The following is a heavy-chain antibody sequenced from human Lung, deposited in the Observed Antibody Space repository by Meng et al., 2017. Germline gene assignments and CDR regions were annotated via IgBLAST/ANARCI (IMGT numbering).Heavy chain of an antibody. D-gene: IGHD3-3*01. V-gene: IGHV3-15*01. CDR3: CCHIDY. CDR2: IKSKPDGETI. J-gene: IGHJ4*02. Sequence: VELGGGLVKPGEILRLSCEGSGFTFKNAYMTWVRQVPGKRLELVCRIKSKPDGETIDYAAPLKGRFSISRDDSKNTVYLQLNSLKAEDSAVYYFCCHIDYCGQGTLVTVSS. CDR1: GFTFKNAY.